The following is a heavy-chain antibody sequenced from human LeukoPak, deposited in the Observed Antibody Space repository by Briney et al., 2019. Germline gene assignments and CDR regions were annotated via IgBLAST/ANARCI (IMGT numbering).Heavy chain of an antibody. Sequence: INXVRQATGQGLEWMGWMNPNSGNTGYAQKFQGRVTMTRNTSISTAYMELSSLRSEDTAVYYCARGLAGTDYWGQGTLVTVSS. CDR2: MNPNSGNT. D-gene: IGHD6-19*01. CDR3: ARGLAGTDY. J-gene: IGHJ4*02. V-gene: IGHV1-8*01.